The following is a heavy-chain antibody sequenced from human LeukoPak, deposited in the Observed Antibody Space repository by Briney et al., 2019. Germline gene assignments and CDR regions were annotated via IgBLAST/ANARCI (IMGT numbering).Heavy chain of an antibody. CDR1: GYTFTSYD. J-gene: IGHJ4*01. CDR2: MNPNSGFT. Sequence: ASVKVSCKASGYTFTSYDINWVRQATGQGLEWMRWMNPNSGFTGYAQKFQGRVTMTRNTSISTAYMELSSLTSEDTPVYFCARDTKVATYDHWGQGTPVTVSS. D-gene: IGHD5-12*01. V-gene: IGHV1-8*01. CDR3: ARDTKVATYDH.